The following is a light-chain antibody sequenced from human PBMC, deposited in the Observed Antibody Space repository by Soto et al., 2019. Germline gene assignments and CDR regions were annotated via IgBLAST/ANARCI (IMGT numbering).Light chain of an antibody. CDR1: QSVLYSSNNKNY. Sequence: DIVLTQSPDSLAVSLGERATINCKSSQSVLYSSNNKNYLAWYQQKPGQPPKLLIYWASTRESGVPDRFSGSGSGTDFTLTNSNLEAGDVAVYYCQQYYSTPRTFGQGTKVEIK. J-gene: IGKJ1*01. V-gene: IGKV4-1*01. CDR3: QQYYSTPRT. CDR2: WAS.